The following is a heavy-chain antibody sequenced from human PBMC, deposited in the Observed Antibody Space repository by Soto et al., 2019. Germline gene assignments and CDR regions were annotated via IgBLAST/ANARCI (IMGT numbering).Heavy chain of an antibody. CDR2: IYYSGST. Sequence: PLETLSLTCTVSGGSISSYYWSWIRQPPGKGLEWIGYIYYSGSTNYNPSLKSRVTISVDTSKNQFSLKLSSVTAADTAVYYCARGVWFGELNWFDPWGQGTLVTVSS. CDR1: GGSISSYY. J-gene: IGHJ5*02. V-gene: IGHV4-59*08. CDR3: ARGVWFGELNWFDP. D-gene: IGHD3-10*01.